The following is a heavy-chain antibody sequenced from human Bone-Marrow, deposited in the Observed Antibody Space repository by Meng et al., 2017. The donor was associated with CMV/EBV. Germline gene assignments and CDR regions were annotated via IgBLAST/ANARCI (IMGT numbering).Heavy chain of an antibody. V-gene: IGHV3-11*01. CDR1: GFTFSDYY. CDR3: AKGKQVGYCSSTSCSIYFDY. J-gene: IGHJ4*02. D-gene: IGHD2-2*01. CDR2: ISSSGSTI. Sequence: GGSLRLSCAASGFTFSDYYMSWIRQAPGKGLEWVSYISSSGSTIYYADSVKGRFTISRDNAKNSLYLQMNSLRAEDMALYYCAKGKQVGYCSSTSCSIYFDYWGQGTLVTVSS.